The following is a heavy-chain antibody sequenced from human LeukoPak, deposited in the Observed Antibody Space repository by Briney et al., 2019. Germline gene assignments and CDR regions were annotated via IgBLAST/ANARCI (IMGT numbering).Heavy chain of an antibody. D-gene: IGHD2-21*02. J-gene: IGHJ2*01. CDR1: GGSIRSRDYY. CDR2: INHSGST. CDR3: ARLRDGDDCCDFDL. V-gene: IGHV4-39*02. Sequence: SETLSLTCTVSGGSIRSRDYYWGWIRQPPVKGLEWIGEINHSGSTNYNPSLKSRVTTSVDTSKKHFSLKLSSVTAADTAVYYCARLRDGDDCCDFDLWGRGTLVTVSS.